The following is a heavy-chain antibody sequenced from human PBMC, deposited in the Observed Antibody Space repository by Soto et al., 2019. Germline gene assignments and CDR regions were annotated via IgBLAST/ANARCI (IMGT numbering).Heavy chain of an antibody. CDR2: IWYDGSNK. D-gene: IGHD3-10*01. V-gene: IGHV3-33*01. Sequence: QVQLVESGGGVVQPGRSLRLSCAASGFTFSSYGMHWVRQAPGKGLEWVAVIWYDGSNKYYADSVKGRFTISRDNSKNTLYLQMNSLRAEDTAVYYCARDPRRWTMGYYMDVWGKGTTVTVSS. J-gene: IGHJ6*03. CDR3: ARDPRRWTMGYYMDV. CDR1: GFTFSSYG.